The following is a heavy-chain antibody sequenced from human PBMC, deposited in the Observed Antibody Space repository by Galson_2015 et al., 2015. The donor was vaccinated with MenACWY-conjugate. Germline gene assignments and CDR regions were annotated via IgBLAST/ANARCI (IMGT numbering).Heavy chain of an antibody. V-gene: IGHV4-59*01. CDR1: GGSTSGYY. D-gene: IGHD3-22*01. CDR3: AREEYDSRCHDCGTGY. CDR2: VYYSGTT. Sequence: SETLSLTCSVSGGSTSGYYWSWIRQPPGKGLEWVGYVYYSGTTSYNPSLESRVTMSLDTSTKQISLKLSSVTAADTAVYYCAREEYDSRCHDCGTGYWGQGSLVTVTS. J-gene: IGHJ4*02.